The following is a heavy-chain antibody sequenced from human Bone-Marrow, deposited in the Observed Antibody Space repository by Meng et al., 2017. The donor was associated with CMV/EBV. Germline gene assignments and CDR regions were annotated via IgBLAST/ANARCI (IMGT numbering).Heavy chain of an antibody. D-gene: IGHD2/OR15-2a*01. V-gene: IGHV3-30*18. CDR1: CRND. Sequence: CRNDMHWVRQGPGKGLEWVAVISFDGTAKYYGDSVKGRFTISRDNSKDTLYLEMNSLRTEDTAVYHCAKMAYCNSGVFHRGFDDWGQGTLVTVSS. J-gene: IGHJ4*02. CDR2: ISFDGTAK. CDR3: AKMAYCNSGVFHRGFDD.